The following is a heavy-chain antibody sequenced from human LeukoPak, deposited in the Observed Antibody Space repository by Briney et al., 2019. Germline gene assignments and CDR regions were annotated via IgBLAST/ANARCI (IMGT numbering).Heavy chain of an antibody. CDR2: INPSGGST. CDR1: GYTFTSYY. J-gene: IGHJ6*02. D-gene: IGHD3-10*01. CDR3: ARVRVDEYGMDV. Sequence: ASVKVSCKASGYTFTSYYMHWVRQAPGQGLKWMGIINPSGGSTSYAQKFQGRVTMTRDTSTSTVYMELSSLRSEDTAVYYCARVRVDEYGMDVWGQGTTVTVSS. V-gene: IGHV1-46*01.